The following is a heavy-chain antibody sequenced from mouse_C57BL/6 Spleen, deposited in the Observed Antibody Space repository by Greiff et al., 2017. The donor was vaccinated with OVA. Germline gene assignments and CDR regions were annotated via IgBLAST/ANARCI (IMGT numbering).Heavy chain of an antibody. J-gene: IGHJ1*03. CDR2: IYPGDGDT. D-gene: IGHD1-1*01. Sequence: QVQLQQSGAELVKPGASVKISCKASGYAFSSYWMNWVKQRPGKGLEWIGQIYPGDGDTNYNGKFKGKATLTADKSSSTAYMQLSSLTSEDSAVYFCARSDYYGSRGWYFDVWGTGTTVTVSS. V-gene: IGHV1-80*01. CDR1: GYAFSSYW. CDR3: ARSDYYGSRGWYFDV.